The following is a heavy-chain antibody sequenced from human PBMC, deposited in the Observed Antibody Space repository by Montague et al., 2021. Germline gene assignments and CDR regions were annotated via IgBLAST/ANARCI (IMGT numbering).Heavy chain of an antibody. CDR1: GDFISSYTW. CDR3: ARHGDDEWQQMAF. V-gene: IGHV4-4*02. D-gene: IGHD6-13*01. Sequence: SETLSLICAVSGDFISSYTWWSWVRQPPGKGLEWIGEIFHSGSANYNPSLRSRITISVDESKNEFSLHLNSVTPADTAVYYCARHGDDEWQQMAFWGQGTLVVVSS. J-gene: IGHJ4*02. CDR2: IFHSGSA.